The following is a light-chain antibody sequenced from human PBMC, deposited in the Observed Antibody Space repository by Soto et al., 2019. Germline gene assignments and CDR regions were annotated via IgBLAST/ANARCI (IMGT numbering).Light chain of an antibody. CDR1: ERLSSVY. V-gene: IGKV3-11*01. CDR3: QQRSNWPPKIT. J-gene: IGKJ5*01. Sequence: EIVLTQSPGTPSLSPGERATLSCRASERLSSVYLAWYQQRPGQPPRLLIYDASNRATGIPARFSGSGPGTDFTLTISSLEPEDFAVYYCQQRSNWPPKITFGQGTRLEIK. CDR2: DAS.